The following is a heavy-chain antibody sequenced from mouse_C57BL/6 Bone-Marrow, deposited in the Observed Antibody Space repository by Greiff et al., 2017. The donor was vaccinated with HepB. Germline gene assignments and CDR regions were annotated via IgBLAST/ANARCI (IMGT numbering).Heavy chain of an antibody. CDR1: GFTFSDYG. J-gene: IGHJ3*01. D-gene: IGHD1-1*01. CDR2: ISNLAYSI. V-gene: IGHV5-15*01. CDR3: ARGYYYGSSYGFAY. Sequence: EVHLVESGGGLVQPGGSLKLSCAASGFTFSDYGMAWVRQAPRKGPEWVAFISNLAYSIYYADTVTGRFTFSRENAKNTLYLDMSSLRSEDTAMYYCARGYYYGSSYGFAYWGQGTLVTVSA.